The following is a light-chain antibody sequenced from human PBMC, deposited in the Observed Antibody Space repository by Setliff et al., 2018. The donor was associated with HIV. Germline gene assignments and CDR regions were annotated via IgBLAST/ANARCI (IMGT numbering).Light chain of an antibody. CDR1: DIGGKS. CDR2: DDS. Sequence: SYELTQPPSVSVAPGKTAKITCGGNDIGGKSVHWYQQKPGQAPVVVVYDDSDRPSGIPERFSGSNSGNTATLTISRVEVGDEADYYCQVWDSSSDHYVFGSGTKVTVL. J-gene: IGLJ1*01. CDR3: QVWDSSSDHYV. V-gene: IGLV3-21*03.